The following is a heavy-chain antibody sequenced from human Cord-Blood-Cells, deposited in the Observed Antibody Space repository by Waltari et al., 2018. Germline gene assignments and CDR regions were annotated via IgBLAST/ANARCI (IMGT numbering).Heavy chain of an antibody. Sequence: EVQLLESGGGLVQPGGSLRLSCAASGFTFSSQAVIWVRQAPGKGLEWVSAISGSGGSTYYADSVKGRFTISRDNSKNTLYLQMNSLRAEDTAVYYCAKDPGGDYWYFDLWGRGTLVTVSS. CDR2: ISGSGGST. V-gene: IGHV3-23*01. D-gene: IGHD4-17*01. J-gene: IGHJ2*01. CDR1: GFTFSSQA. CDR3: AKDPGGDYWYFDL.